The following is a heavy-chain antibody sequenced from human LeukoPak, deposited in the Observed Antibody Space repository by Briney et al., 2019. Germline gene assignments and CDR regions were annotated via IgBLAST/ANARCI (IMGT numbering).Heavy chain of an antibody. Sequence: PGGSLRLSCAASGFTSSNAWMSWVRQAPGKGLEWVGRIKSKTDGGTTDYAAPVKGRFTISRDDSKNTLYLQMNSLKTEDTAVYYCKRPEYYGSGSYYDYWGQGTLVTVSS. J-gene: IGHJ4*02. CDR2: IKSKTDGGTT. CDR3: KRPEYYGSGSYYDY. V-gene: IGHV3-15*01. CDR1: GFTSSNAW. D-gene: IGHD3-10*01.